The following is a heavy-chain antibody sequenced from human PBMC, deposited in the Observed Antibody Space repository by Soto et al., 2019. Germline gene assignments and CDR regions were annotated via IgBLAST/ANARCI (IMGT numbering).Heavy chain of an antibody. D-gene: IGHD5-18*01. Sequence: QVQLVQSGAEVKKPGSSVKVSCKASGGTFSSYAISWVRQAPGQGLEWMGGIIPIFGTANYAQKFQGRVXXXAXXXXXXXXXXXXXXXSXXXXXXXCAIYRYGYSYFDYWGQGTLVT. CDR3: AIYRYGYSYFDY. CDR1: GGTFSSYA. V-gene: IGHV1-69*05. CDR2: IIPIFGTA. J-gene: IGHJ4*02.